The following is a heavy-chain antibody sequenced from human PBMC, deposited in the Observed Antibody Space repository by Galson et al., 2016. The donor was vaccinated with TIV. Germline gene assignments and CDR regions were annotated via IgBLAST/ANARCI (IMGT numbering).Heavy chain of an antibody. CDR2: ISGYDTNT. D-gene: IGHD6-13*01. Sequence: FTNYGISWVRQAPGQGLEWMGWISGYDTNTEYVQKLQDRVTMTKDTSTSTAYMELRSLRYDDTAVYYCARDAPYSSSWSIDFWGQGTLATVSS. J-gene: IGHJ4*02. CDR3: ARDAPYSSSWSIDF. V-gene: IGHV1-18*04. CDR1: FTNYG.